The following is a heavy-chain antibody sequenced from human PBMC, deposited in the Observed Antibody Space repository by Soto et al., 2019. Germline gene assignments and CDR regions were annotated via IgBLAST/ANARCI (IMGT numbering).Heavy chain of an antibody. CDR1: GYSFTNYG. CDR3: AREGPAPYYYYGMDV. CDR2: ISGYNGNT. Sequence: QVQLVQSRGEVKKPGASVKVSCKTSGYSFTNYGISWVRQAPGQGLEWMGWISGYNGNTNYAQKLQGRVTMTTDTSTSTAYMELRSLRSDDTAVYYCAREGPAPYYYYGMDVWGQGSTVTVSS. V-gene: IGHV1-18*01. J-gene: IGHJ6*02.